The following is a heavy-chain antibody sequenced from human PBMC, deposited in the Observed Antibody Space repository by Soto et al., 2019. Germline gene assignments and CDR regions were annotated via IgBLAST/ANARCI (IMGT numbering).Heavy chain of an antibody. D-gene: IGHD2-2*01. V-gene: IGHV1-2*02. CDR3: AGTSCSSTTCPNPN. CDR1: GYTFTVYY. J-gene: IGHJ4*02. CDR2: TNPHSGGT. Sequence: HVQLVQSGAEVKKPGASVKVSCKTSGYTFTVYYIYWVRQAPGQGLEWMGWTNPHSGGTDSSQKFKGRVTMTRDTYISTAYMELSRLRSDDTAVYYCAGTSCSSTTCPNPNWGQGTLVTVSS.